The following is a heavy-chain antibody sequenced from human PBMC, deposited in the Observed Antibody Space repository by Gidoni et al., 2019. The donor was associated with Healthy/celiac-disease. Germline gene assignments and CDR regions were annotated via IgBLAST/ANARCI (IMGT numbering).Heavy chain of an antibody. Sequence: QVQLVQSGAEVKKPGSSVKVSCKASGGTFSSYAISWVRQAPGQGLEWMGGIIPIFGTANYAQKFQGRVTVTADESTSTAYMELSSLRSEDTAVYYCARGGLEQWLGNYYYYYMDVWGKGTTVTVSS. J-gene: IGHJ6*03. D-gene: IGHD6-19*01. CDR2: IIPIFGTA. CDR3: ARGGLEQWLGNYYYYYMDV. CDR1: GGTFSSYA. V-gene: IGHV1-69*01.